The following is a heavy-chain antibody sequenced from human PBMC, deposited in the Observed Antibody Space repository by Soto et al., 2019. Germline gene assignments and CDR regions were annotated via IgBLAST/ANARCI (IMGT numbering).Heavy chain of an antibody. CDR1: GGSFSGYY. D-gene: IGHD3-22*01. J-gene: IGHJ4*02. Sequence: SETLSLTCAVYGGSFSGYYWSRIRQPPGKGLEWIGEINHSGSTNYNPSLKSRVTISVDTSKNQFSLKLSSVTAADTAVYYCARAPPYYYDSSGYYYDYFDYWGQGTLVTVS. CDR3: ARAPPYYYDSSGYYYDYFDY. V-gene: IGHV4-34*01. CDR2: INHSGST.